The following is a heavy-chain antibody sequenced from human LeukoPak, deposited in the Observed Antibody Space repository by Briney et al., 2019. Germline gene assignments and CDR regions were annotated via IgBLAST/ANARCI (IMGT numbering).Heavy chain of an antibody. J-gene: IGHJ3*01. V-gene: IGHV6-1*01. CDR1: GDSVSSNSAA. D-gene: IGHD3-22*01. CDR2: TYYRSKWYN. Sequence: SQTLSLTCAISGDSVSSNSAAWNWIRQSPSRGLEWLGRTYYRSKWYNDYAVSVKSRITINPDTSKNQFSLQLNSVTPEDTAVYYCARDETQRQHYYESSSYCPDAFDVWGQGTMVTVSS. CDR3: ARDETQRQHYYESSSYCPDAFDV.